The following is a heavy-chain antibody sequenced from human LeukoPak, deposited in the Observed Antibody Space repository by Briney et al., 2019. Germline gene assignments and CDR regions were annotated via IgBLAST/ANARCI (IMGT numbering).Heavy chain of an antibody. CDR2: INHSGST. CDR1: GGSFSGYY. D-gene: IGHD1-7*01. J-gene: IGHJ5*02. Sequence: SETLSLTCAVSGGSFSGYYWSWIRQPPGKGLEGIGEINHSGSTNYNPSLKSRVTISVDTSKNQFSLKLSSVTAADTAVYYCARAPYNWNYRFDPWGQGTLVTVSS. V-gene: IGHV4-34*01. CDR3: ARAPYNWNYRFDP.